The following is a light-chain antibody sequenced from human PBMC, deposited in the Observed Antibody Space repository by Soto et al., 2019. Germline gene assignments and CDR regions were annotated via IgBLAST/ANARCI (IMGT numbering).Light chain of an antibody. J-gene: IGKJ5*01. CDR2: AAS. CDR1: QSISSY. CDR3: QQSYSPAVIT. V-gene: IGKV1-39*01. Sequence: DIQMTQSPSSLSASVGDRVTITCRASQSISSYLNWYQQKPGKAPKLLIYAASSLQSGVPSRFSGSGSGTDFTLTISSLQPEDFATYYCQQSYSPAVITFGQGTRLEIK.